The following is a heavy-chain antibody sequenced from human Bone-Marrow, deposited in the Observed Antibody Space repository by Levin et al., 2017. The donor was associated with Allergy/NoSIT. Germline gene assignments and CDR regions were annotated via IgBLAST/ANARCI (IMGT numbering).Heavy chain of an antibody. CDR2: ISYDGSNK. J-gene: IGHJ4*02. CDR1: GFTFSSYG. V-gene: IGHV3-30*18. CDR3: AKPLRGVVISIDY. D-gene: IGHD3-3*01. Sequence: GGSLRLSCAASGFTFSSYGMHWVRQAPGKGLEWVAVISYDGSNKYYADSVKGRFTISRDNSKNTLYLQMNSLRAEDTAVYYCAKPLRGVVISIDYWGQGTLVTVSS.